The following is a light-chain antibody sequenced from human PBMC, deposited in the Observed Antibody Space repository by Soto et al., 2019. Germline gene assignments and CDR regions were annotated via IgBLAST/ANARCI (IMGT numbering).Light chain of an antibody. CDR2: YDS. CDR1: NIGTKS. J-gene: IGLJ3*02. V-gene: IGLV3-21*04. Sequence: SYELTQPPSVSVAPGETARITCGGNNIGTKSVHWYQQKPGQAPVLVIYYDSDRPSGIPERFSGSNSGNTATLTISRVEAEDEADYYCQVWDSSSDHRGVFGGGIKLTVL. CDR3: QVWDSSSDHRGV.